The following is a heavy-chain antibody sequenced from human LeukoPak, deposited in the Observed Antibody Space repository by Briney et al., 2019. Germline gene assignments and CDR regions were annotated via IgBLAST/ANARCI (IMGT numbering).Heavy chain of an antibody. CDR3: AKALRFSYSYYMDV. CDR1: GFTFSSYG. CDR2: IRYDGSNK. V-gene: IGHV3-30*02. D-gene: IGHD3-3*01. J-gene: IGHJ6*03. Sequence: GSLRLSCAASGFTFSSYGMHWARQAPGKGLEWVALIRYDGSNKYYADSVKGRFTISRDNSKNTLYLQMNSLRAEDTAVYYCAKALRFSYSYYMDVWGRGTTVTVSS.